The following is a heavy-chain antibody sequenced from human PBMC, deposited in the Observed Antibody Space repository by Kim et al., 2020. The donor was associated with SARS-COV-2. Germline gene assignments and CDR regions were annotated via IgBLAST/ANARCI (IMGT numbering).Heavy chain of an antibody. CDR3: ARDRNFDY. J-gene: IGHJ4*02. V-gene: IGHV4-59*01. CDR1: GGSISSYY. Sequence: SETLSLTCTVSGGSISSYYWSWIRQPPGKGLEWIGYIYYSGSTNYNPSLKSRVTISVDTSKNQFSLKLSSVTAADTAVYYCARDRNFDYWGQGTLVTVSS. CDR2: IYYSGST.